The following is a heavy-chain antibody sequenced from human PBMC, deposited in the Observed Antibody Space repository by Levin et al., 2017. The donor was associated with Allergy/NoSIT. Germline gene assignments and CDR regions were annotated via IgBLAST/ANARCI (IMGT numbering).Heavy chain of an antibody. D-gene: IGHD3-3*01. V-gene: IGHV4-59*01. CDR3: ARADASTGYYDFWSGYSADDAFDI. CDR2: IYYSGST. J-gene: IGHJ3*02. CDR1: GGSISSYY. Sequence: SETLSLTCTVSGGSISSYYWSWIRQPPGKGLEWIGYIYYSGSTNYNPSLKSRVTISVDTSKNQFSLKLSSVTAADTAVYYCARADASTGYYDFWSGYSADDAFDIWGQGTMVTVSS.